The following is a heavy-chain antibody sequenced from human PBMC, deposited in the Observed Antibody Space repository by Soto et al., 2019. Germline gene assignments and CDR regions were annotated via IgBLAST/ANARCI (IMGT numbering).Heavy chain of an antibody. J-gene: IGHJ6*02. D-gene: IGHD3-10*01. Sequence: PGGSLRLSCAASGFTFSGYEMNWVRQAPGGGLEWISYISVSGDTIYYADSVEGRFTISRDNAKNSLYLQMNSLRADDTAVYYCARDPRGHYYYGMDVWGQGTTVTVSS. V-gene: IGHV3-48*03. CDR2: ISVSGDTI. CDR1: GFTFSGYE. CDR3: ARDPRGHYYYGMDV.